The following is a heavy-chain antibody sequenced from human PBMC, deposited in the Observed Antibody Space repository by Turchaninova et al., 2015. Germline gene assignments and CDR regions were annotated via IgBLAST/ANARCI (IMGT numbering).Heavy chain of an antibody. CDR2: INHSGST. D-gene: IGHD2/OR15-2a*01. CDR3: AVIRGYYYYGMDV. CDR1: GGSFSGYY. Sequence: QVQLQQWGAGLLKPSETLSLTCAVYGGSFSGYYWSWIRQPPGKGLEWIGEINHSGSTNYNPSLKSRDTISVDTSKNQFSLKLISVTAADTAVYYCAVIRGYYYYGMDVWGQGTTVTVSS. J-gene: IGHJ6*02. V-gene: IGHV4-34*01.